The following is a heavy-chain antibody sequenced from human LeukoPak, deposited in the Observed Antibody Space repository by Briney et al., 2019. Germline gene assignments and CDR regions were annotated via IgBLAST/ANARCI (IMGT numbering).Heavy chain of an antibody. CDR3: ASTMVRGVIPYFDY. Sequence: GASLRVSSMASGYTFTVYYMRSVRQAPGQGLGWMGWINTNSGGTNYAQKFQGRVTMTRDTSISTAYMELSRLRSDDTAVYYCASTMVRGVIPYFDYWRQGTLITVSS. D-gene: IGHD3-10*01. V-gene: IGHV1-2*02. J-gene: IGHJ4*02. CDR2: INTNSGGT. CDR1: GYTFTVYY.